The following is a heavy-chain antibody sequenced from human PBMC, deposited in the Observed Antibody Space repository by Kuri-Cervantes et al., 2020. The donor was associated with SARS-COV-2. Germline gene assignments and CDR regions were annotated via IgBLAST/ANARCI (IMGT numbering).Heavy chain of an antibody. CDR1: GGSFSGYY. CDR3: ARDRLGLLWFGEPKRYGMDV. D-gene: IGHD3-10*01. CDR2: IYYSGST. J-gene: IGHJ6*02. V-gene: IGHV4-30-4*08. Sequence: SQTLSLTCAVYGGSFSGYYWSWIRQSPGKGLEWIGYIYYSGSTYYNPSLKSRVTISVDTSKNQFSLKLSSVTAADTAVYYCARDRLGLLWFGEPKRYGMDVWGQGTTVTVSS.